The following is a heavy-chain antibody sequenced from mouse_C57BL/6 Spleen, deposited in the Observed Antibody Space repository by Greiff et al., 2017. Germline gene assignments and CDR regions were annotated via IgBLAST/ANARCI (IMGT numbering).Heavy chain of an antibody. CDR2: INPNNGGT. CDR3: ARDYYGSSYVFAY. Sequence: VQLKESGPELVKPGASVKMSCKASGYTFTDYNMHWVKQSHGKSLEWIGYINPNNGGTSYNQKFKGKATLTVNKSSSTAYMELRSLTSEDSAVYYCARDYYGSSYVFAYWGQGTLVTVSA. V-gene: IGHV1-22*01. D-gene: IGHD1-1*01. J-gene: IGHJ3*01. CDR1: GYTFTDYN.